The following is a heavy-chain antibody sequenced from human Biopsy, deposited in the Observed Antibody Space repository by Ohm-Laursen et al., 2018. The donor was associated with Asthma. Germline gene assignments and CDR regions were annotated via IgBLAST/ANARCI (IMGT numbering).Heavy chain of an antibody. V-gene: IGHV1-3*01. CDR2: INAGNGNT. Sequence: GASVKVSCNASGYTFTIYAMHWVRQAPGQWLGWMGWINAGNGNTKYSQKFQGRVTITRDTSASTAYMELSSLRSEDTAVYYCARPYYDSSGYYYENLSFDYWGQGTLVTVSS. CDR3: ARPYYDSSGYYYENLSFDY. J-gene: IGHJ4*02. CDR1: GYTFTIYA. D-gene: IGHD3-22*01.